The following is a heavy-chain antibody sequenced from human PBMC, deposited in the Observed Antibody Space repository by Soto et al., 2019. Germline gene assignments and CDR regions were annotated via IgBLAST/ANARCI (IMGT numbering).Heavy chain of an antibody. D-gene: IGHD1-26*01. J-gene: IGHJ6*02. CDR1: GYTFTTYY. Sequence: QVQLVQSGAEVKKPGASVKLSCKASGYTFTTYYTHWVRQAPGQGLEWMGIINPSSGSAGYAQKFQVRVTMTRGTPTNTFYMELSSLRSEDTAVYYCARGNELPYYYYGLDVWGQGTTVTVSS. CDR2: INPSSGSA. CDR3: ARGNELPYYYYGLDV. V-gene: IGHV1-46*03.